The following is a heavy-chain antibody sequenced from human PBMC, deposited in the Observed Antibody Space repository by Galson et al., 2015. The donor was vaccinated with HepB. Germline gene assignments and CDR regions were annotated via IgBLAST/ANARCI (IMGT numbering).Heavy chain of an antibody. Sequence: SLRLSCAASGFTFSHYAMTWVRQSPGKGLEWIASISGRSSYIYYADSVRGRFTISRDNAENSLYLQMNSLRDEDTAVYYCARAGERYSSAWFQFDFWGPGTLVTVSS. D-gene: IGHD6-19*01. CDR1: GFTFSHYA. J-gene: IGHJ4*02. V-gene: IGHV3-21*01. CDR3: ARAGERYSSAWFQFDF. CDR2: ISGRSSYI.